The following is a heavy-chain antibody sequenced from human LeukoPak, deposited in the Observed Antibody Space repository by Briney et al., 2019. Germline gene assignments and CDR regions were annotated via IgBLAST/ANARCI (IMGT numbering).Heavy chain of an antibody. J-gene: IGHJ6*03. V-gene: IGHV4-39*01. D-gene: IGHD3-10*01. Sequence: PSETLSLTCTVSGGSISSSSYYWGWIRQPPGKGLEWIGSMSYNGSTYYNPSLKSRVTIAVDTSKTQFSLKLSSVTAADTAVYYCARFYTTSQYGSGYMDVWGKGTTVTVSS. CDR2: MSYNGST. CDR3: ARFYTTSQYGSGYMDV. CDR1: GGSISSSSYY.